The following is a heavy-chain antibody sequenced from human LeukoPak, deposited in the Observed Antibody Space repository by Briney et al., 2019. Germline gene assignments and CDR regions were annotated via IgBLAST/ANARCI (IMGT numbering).Heavy chain of an antibody. CDR2: IKQDGSEK. Sequence: GGSLRLSCGASGFTFSSYWMTWVRQAPGKGPEWVANIKQDGSEKYYVDSVKGRFTISRDNAKSSLYLQMNSLRAGDTAVYYCTKTYDRWGQGTLVTVSS. V-gene: IGHV3-7*01. J-gene: IGHJ5*02. CDR3: TKTYDR. CDR1: GFTFSSYW.